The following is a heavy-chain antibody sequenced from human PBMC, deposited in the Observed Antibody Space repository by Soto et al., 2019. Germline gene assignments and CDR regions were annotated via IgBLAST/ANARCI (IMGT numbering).Heavy chain of an antibody. D-gene: IGHD1-7*01. V-gene: IGHV1-2*02. CDR2: INPNSGGT. CDR1: GYTFTGYY. J-gene: IGHJ4*02. CDR3: ARGGGRTYPPRKYYFDY. Sequence: ASVKVSCKASGYTFTGYYMHWVRQAPGQGLEWMGWINPNSGGTNYAQKFQGRVTMTRDTSISTAYMELSRLRSDDTAVYYCARGGGRTYPPRKYYFDYWGQGXLVTVSS.